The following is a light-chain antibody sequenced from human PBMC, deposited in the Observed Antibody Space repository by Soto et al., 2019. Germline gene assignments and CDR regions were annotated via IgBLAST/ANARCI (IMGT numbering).Light chain of an antibody. CDR2: GAS. CDR3: QRYGGPSWT. CDR1: QSVTSNY. V-gene: IGKV3-20*01. J-gene: IGKJ1*01. Sequence: EVVLTQSPGTVSLSPGERATLSCRASQSVTSNYLAWYQQKPGQAPRLLIFGASSRATGIPDKFSGSGSGTDFTLTISRLEPDDFAVYYCQRYGGPSWTFGQGTKVDI.